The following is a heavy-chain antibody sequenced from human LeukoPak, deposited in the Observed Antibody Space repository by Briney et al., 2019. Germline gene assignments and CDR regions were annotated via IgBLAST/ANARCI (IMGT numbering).Heavy chain of an antibody. CDR1: GYSFTYYW. D-gene: IGHD1-1*01. J-gene: IGHJ4*02. CDR2: IYPGDSDT. CDR3: ARQDGNSKYYFDY. Sequence: GQSLKISCKGSGYSFTYYWIGWVRRMPGKGVEWMGIIYPGDSDTRYRPSFQGQVTISVDKSISTPYLQWSSLKASDTAMYYCARQDGNSKYYFDYWGQGTLVTVSS. V-gene: IGHV5-51*01.